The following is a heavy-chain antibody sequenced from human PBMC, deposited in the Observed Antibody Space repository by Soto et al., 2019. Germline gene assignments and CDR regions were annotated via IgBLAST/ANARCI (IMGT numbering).Heavy chain of an antibody. J-gene: IGHJ6*02. CDR1: GGTFSSYG. D-gene: IGHD2-15*01. V-gene: IGHV1-69*06. CDR3: ARGYCSGGSCYSHTYYYYSMDV. Sequence: GASVKVSCKASGGTFSSYGINWVRQAPGQGLEWMGAIIPIFGTTNYAQKFQGRVTITADKSTSTAYMELSSLRSEDTAMYYCARGYCSGGSCYSHTYYYYSMDVWGQGTTVTVSS. CDR2: IIPIFGTT.